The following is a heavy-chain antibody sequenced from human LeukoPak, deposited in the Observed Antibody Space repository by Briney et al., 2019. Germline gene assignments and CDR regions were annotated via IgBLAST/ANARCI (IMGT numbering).Heavy chain of an antibody. V-gene: IGHV3-9*01. D-gene: IGHD1-26*01. J-gene: IGHJ4*02. CDR2: ISWNSGGI. CDR3: ARDRGIVGVTGGYYFDY. CDR1: GFTFDDYG. Sequence: GGSLRLSCAASGFTFDDYGMHWVRQAPGKGLEWVSGISWNSGGIGYADSVKGRFTISRDNAKNSLYLQMDSLRAEDTAVYYCARDRGIVGVTGGYYFDYWGQGTLVTVSS.